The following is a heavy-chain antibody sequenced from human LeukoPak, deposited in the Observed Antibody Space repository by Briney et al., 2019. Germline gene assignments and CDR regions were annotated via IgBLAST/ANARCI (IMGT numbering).Heavy chain of an antibody. D-gene: IGHD3-22*01. CDR3: AKAVVDYYESSGYYPSDL. Sequence: GGSLRLSCAGCGFTFNSYAMTWVRQAPGKGLKWGSGISGSGGTTYYADSVKGRFTISRDNFNSTLYLQMNSMRVEDTALYFCAKAVVDYYESSGYYPSDLWGQGSLVTVSS. CDR2: ISGSGGTT. V-gene: IGHV3-23*01. J-gene: IGHJ5*02. CDR1: GFTFNSYA.